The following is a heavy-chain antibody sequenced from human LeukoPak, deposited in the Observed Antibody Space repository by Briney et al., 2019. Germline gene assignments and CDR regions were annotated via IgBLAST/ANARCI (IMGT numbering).Heavy chain of an antibody. D-gene: IGHD6-13*01. Sequence: ASVKVSCKASGYTFTSYDINWVRQATGQGLEWMGWMNPNSGNTGYAQKFQGRVTITRNTSISTAYMELSSLRSEDTAVYYCAKVGWQVMEQQLNWFDPWGQGTLVTVSS. J-gene: IGHJ5*02. CDR2: MNPNSGNT. CDR3: AKVGWQVMEQQLNWFDP. V-gene: IGHV1-8*03. CDR1: GYTFTSYD.